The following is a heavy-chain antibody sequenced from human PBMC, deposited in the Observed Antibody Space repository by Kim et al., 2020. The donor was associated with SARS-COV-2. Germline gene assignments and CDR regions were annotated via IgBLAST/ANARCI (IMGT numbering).Heavy chain of an antibody. J-gene: IGHJ4*02. D-gene: IGHD3-10*01. Sequence: QKCQGRVTMTRDTSTSTVYMELSSLRSEDTAVYYCARDQVLKGSGPNFDYWGQGTLVTVSS. CDR3: ARDQVLKGSGPNFDY. V-gene: IGHV1-46*01.